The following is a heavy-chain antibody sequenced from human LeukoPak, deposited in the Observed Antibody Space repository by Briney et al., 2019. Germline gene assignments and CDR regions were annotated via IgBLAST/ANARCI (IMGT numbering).Heavy chain of an antibody. CDR2: ISWNSGSI. J-gene: IGHJ5*02. V-gene: IGHV3-9*01. CDR3: ARDRDSSSWSTRDNWFDP. Sequence: GRSLRLSCAASGFTFDDYAMHWVRQAPGKGLEGVSGISWNSGSIGYADSVKGRFTISRDNAKNSLYLQMNSLRAEDAAVYYCARDRDSSSWSTRDNWFDPWGQGTLVTVSS. D-gene: IGHD6-13*01. CDR1: GFTFDDYA.